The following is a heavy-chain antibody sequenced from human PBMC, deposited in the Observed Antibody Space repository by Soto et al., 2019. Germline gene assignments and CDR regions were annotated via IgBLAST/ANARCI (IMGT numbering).Heavy chain of an antibody. V-gene: IGHV4-39*07. CDR3: ARDSPEYYDGYYGMDV. J-gene: IGHJ6*02. CDR1: GGSISSSSYY. D-gene: IGHD3-22*01. CDR2: IYYSGST. Sequence: SETLSLTCTVSGGSISSSSYYWGWIRQPPGKGLEWIGSIYYSGSTYYNPSLKSRFTISVDTSKNQFSLKLSSVTAADTAVYYCARDSPEYYDGYYGMDVWGQGTTVTVSS.